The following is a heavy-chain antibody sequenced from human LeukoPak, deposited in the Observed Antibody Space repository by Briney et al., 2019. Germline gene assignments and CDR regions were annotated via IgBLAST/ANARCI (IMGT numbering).Heavy chain of an antibody. J-gene: IGHJ1*01. D-gene: IGHD2-21*02. V-gene: IGHV4-31*03. CDR2: IYYSGST. Sequence: SETLSLTCTVSGGSISGGGYYWSWIRQHPGKGLEWIGYIYYSGSTYYNPSLKSRVTISVDTSKNQFSLKLSSVTAADTAVYYCARVRLEAYCGGDCPEYFQHWGQGTLVTVSS. CDR1: GGSISGGGYY. CDR3: ARVRLEAYCGGDCPEYFQH.